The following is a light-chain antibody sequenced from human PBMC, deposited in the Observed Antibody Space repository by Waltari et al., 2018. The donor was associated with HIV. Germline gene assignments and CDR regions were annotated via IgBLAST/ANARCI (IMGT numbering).Light chain of an antibody. Sequence: QSVLTQPPSASGAPGQTGTISCSGSSSNIGSNYVYWYQHLPGTAPKLLIYRNDQRPSGVPDRFSGSKSGTSASLAITGLRSEDEADYYCAAWDDSLSGAWVFGEGTKLTVL. V-gene: IGLV1-47*01. CDR2: RND. CDR1: SSNIGSNY. CDR3: AAWDDSLSGAWV. J-gene: IGLJ3*02.